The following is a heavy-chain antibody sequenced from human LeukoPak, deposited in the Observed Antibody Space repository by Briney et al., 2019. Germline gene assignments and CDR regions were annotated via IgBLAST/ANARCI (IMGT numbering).Heavy chain of an antibody. J-gene: IGHJ4*02. D-gene: IGHD6-13*01. V-gene: IGHV3-30*18. CDR1: GFTFSSYG. CDR2: ISYDGSNE. Sequence: PGRSLRLSCAASGFTFSSYGMHWVRQAPGKGLEWVAVISYDGSNEYYADSVKGRFTISRDNSKNTLYLQMNSLRAEDTAVYYCAKDYKAQLGIFDYWGQGTLVTVSS. CDR3: AKDYKAQLGIFDY.